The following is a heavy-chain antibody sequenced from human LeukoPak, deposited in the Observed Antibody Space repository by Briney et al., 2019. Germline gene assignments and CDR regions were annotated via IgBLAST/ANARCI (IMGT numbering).Heavy chain of an antibody. CDR1: GGSISSSTYF. CDR2: IYYSGST. CDR3: ARCIAAALNWFDP. J-gene: IGHJ5*02. V-gene: IGHV4-39*01. Sequence: SETLSLTCTISGGSISSSTYFWGWIRQPPGQGLEWIGSIYYSGSTYYNPSLKSRVTISVDTSKNQFSLKVSSVTAADTAVYYCARCIAAALNWFDPWGQGSLVTVSS. D-gene: IGHD6-13*01.